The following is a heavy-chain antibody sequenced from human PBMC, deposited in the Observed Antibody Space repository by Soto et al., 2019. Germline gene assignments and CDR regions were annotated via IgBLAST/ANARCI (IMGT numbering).Heavy chain of an antibody. CDR2: IRPYSGNT. CDR1: GYIFVNYG. V-gene: IGHV1-18*01. CDR3: AMVDNYVTPTPQDV. D-gene: IGHD3-16*01. J-gene: IGHJ6*02. Sequence: QVQLVQSGDEVRKPGSSVKVSCKASGYIFVNYGIAWVRQAPGQGLEGMGWIRPYSGNTHYASKVQGRLTMTTDTSTSTAYMDLGSRTSDDTAVYYCAMVDNYVTPTPQDVWGQGTTVTVSS.